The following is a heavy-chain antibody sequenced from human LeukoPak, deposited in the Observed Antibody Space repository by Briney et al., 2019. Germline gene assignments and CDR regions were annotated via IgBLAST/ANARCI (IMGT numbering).Heavy chain of an antibody. Sequence: GGSLRLSCAASGFTFSSYEMNWVRQAPGKGLEWVSYISSSGSTIYYADSVKGRFTISRDNAKTSLYLQMNSLTAEDTAVYYCATTYGSGTSFGAFDIWGQGTMVTVSS. CDR1: GFTFSSYE. CDR3: ATTYGSGTSFGAFDI. CDR2: ISSSGSTI. D-gene: IGHD3-10*01. V-gene: IGHV3-48*03. J-gene: IGHJ3*02.